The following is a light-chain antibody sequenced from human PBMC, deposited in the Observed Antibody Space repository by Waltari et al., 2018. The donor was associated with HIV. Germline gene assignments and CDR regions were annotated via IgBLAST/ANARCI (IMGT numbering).Light chain of an antibody. J-gene: IGKJ4*01. V-gene: IGKV3-15*01. Sequence: EIVMTQSPATLSVSPGERATLSCRASQSVGSSLAWYQQKPGQAPRLLIYGASTRATDIPAGFSGSGSGTEFTLTISSLQSEDFAVYYCQQYNAWPLTFGGGTKVEIK. CDR2: GAS. CDR1: QSVGSS. CDR3: QQYNAWPLT.